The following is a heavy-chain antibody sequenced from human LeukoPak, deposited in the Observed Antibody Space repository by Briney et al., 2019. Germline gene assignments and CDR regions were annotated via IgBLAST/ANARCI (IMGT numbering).Heavy chain of an antibody. CDR2: ISYDGSNK. CDR1: GFTFSSYA. Sequence: GGSLGLSCAASGFTFSSYAMHWVRQAPGKGLEWVAVISYDGSNKYYADSVKGRFTISRDNSKNTLYLQMNSLRAEDTAVYYCARDFFAPYYYDSSPSAYWGQGTLVTVSS. CDR3: ARDFFAPYYYDSSPSAY. J-gene: IGHJ4*02. D-gene: IGHD3-22*01. V-gene: IGHV3-30-3*01.